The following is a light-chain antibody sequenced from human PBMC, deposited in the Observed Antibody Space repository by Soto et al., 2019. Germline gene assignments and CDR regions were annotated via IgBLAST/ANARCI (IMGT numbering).Light chain of an antibody. J-gene: IGKJ4*01. CDR2: DAS. CDR3: QQYENLPLT. Sequence: DIQMTQSPSSLSASVGDRVTITCQASQAISNFLNWYQQKPGKAPKLLIYDASNLETGVPSRFTGSGSGTDFTLTISSPQPEDIATYYCQQYENLPLTFGGGTKVEI. V-gene: IGKV1-33*01. CDR1: QAISNF.